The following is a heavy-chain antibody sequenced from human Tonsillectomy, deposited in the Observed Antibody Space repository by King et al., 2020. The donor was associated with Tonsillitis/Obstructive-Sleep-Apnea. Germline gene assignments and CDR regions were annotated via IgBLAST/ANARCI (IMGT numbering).Heavy chain of an antibody. J-gene: IGHJ5*02. D-gene: IGHD2-21*01. V-gene: IGHV3-74*01. CDR2: INSDGSSP. CDR1: GFTFSSYW. CDR3: TRDDLLGWGWFDP. Sequence: QLVESGGGLVQPGGSLRLSCAASGFTFSSYWMHWVRQAPGKGLVWVSRINSDGSSPSYADSVKGRFTMSRDNAKNTLYLQMNSLRAEDTAVYYCTRDDLLGWGWFDPWGQGTLVTVSS.